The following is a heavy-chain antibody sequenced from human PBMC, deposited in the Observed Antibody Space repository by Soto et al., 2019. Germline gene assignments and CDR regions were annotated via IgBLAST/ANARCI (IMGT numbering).Heavy chain of an antibody. Sequence: SVKGACKGSGGTLSSDAVGWVRQAHGQGLEWMGGIIPIFGTANYAQKFQGRVTITADESTSTAYMELSSLRSEDTAVYYCARRATAYYYGSGSYRGGYWYYGMDVWGQGTTVTVSS. V-gene: IGHV1-69*13. J-gene: IGHJ6*02. D-gene: IGHD3-10*01. CDR1: GGTLSSDA. CDR2: IIPIFGTA. CDR3: ARRATAYYYGSGSYRGGYWYYGMDV.